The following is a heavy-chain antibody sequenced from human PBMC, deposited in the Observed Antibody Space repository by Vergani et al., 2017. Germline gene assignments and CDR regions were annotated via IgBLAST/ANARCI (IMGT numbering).Heavy chain of an antibody. D-gene: IGHD3-3*01. CDR3: ARAPGRFLEWYR. J-gene: IGHJ4*02. V-gene: IGHV1-46*01. CDR1: GYTFTSYY. Sequence: QVQLVQSGAEVKKPGASVKVSCKASGYTFTSYYMHWVRQAPGQGLEWMGIINPSGGSTSYAQKFQGRVTMTRDTSTSTVYMELSSLRSEDPAVYYCARAPGRFLEWYRWGQGTLVTVSS. CDR2: INPSGGST.